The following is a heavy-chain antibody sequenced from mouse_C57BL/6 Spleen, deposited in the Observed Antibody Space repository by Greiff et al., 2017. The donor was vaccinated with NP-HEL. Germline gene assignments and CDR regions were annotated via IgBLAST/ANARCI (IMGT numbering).Heavy chain of an antibody. CDR1: GYTFTDSY. Sequence: QVQLQQSGAELVRPGASVKLSCKASGYTFTDSYINWVKQRPGQGLEWIARIYPGSGNTYYNEKFKGKATLTAEKSSSTAYMQLSSLTSEDSAVYFCARRGELGHWYFDYWGQGTTLTVSS. CDR2: IYPGSGNT. J-gene: IGHJ2*01. CDR3: ARRGELGHWYFDY. V-gene: IGHV1-76*01. D-gene: IGHD4-1*01.